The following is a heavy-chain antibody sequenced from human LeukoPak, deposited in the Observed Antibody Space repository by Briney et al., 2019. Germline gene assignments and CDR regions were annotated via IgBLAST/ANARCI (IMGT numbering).Heavy chain of an antibody. J-gene: IGHJ4*02. CDR2: IWYDGSNK. CDR3: ARAPGYDSSGYPMEVDY. D-gene: IGHD3-22*01. CDR1: GFTFSSYA. Sequence: GGSLRLSCAASGFTFSSYAMSWVRQAPGKGLEWVAVIWYDGSNKYYADSVKGRFTISRDNSKNTLYLQMNSLRAEDTAVYYCARAPGYDSSGYPMEVDYWGQGTLVTVSS. V-gene: IGHV3-33*08.